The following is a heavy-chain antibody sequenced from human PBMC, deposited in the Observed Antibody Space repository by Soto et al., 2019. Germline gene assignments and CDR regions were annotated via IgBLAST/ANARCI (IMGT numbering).Heavy chain of an antibody. CDR3: ARVFLGYCTNGVCYTNWFDP. CDR2: ISAYNGNT. V-gene: IGHV1-18*01. Sequence: ASVKVSCKASGYTFTSYGISWVRQAPGQGLEWMGWISAYNGNTNYAQKLQGRVTMTTDTSTSTAYMELRSLRSDGTAVYYCARVFLGYCTNGVCYTNWFDPWGQGTLVTVSS. J-gene: IGHJ5*02. CDR1: GYTFTSYG. D-gene: IGHD2-8*01.